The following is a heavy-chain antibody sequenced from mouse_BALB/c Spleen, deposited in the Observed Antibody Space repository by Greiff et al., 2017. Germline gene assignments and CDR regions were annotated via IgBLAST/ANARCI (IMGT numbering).Heavy chain of an antibody. Sequence: EVMLVESGGGLVKPGGSLKLSYAASGFAFSSYDMSWVRQTPEKRLEWVAYISSGGGSTYYPDTVKGRFTISRDNAKNTLYLQMSSLKSEDTAMYYCARHGDDGSSYAWFAYWGQGTLVTVSA. CDR1: GFAFSSYD. CDR2: ISSGGGST. V-gene: IGHV5-12-1*01. J-gene: IGHJ3*01. CDR3: ARHGDDGSSYAWFAY. D-gene: IGHD1-1*01.